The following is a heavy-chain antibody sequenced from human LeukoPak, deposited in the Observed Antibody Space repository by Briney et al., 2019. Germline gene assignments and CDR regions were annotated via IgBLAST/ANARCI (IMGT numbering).Heavy chain of an antibody. J-gene: IGHJ4*02. CDR1: GFTFRSYG. CDR3: AREDGRNYLGYFNY. V-gene: IGHV3-33*01. Sequence: GRSLRLSCAASGFTFRSYGMHWVRQAPGKGLEWVAVIWYDGSNKYYADSVKGRLTISRDDSKNTVYLQMSSLRAEDTAVYHCAREDGRNYLGYFNYWGQGTLVTVSS. CDR2: IWYDGSNK. D-gene: IGHD1-7*01.